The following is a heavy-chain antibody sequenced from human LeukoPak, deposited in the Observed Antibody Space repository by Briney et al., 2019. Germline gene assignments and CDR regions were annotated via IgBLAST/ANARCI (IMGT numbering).Heavy chain of an antibody. Sequence: SETLSLTCTVSGGSISSSSYYWGCIRQPPGKGLEGIASIHYSGSTYYNPSLKSRVTISVDTSKNQFSLKLRSVTAADTAVYYCARPIVGATTGFDYWGQGTLVTVSS. CDR1: GGSISSSSYY. J-gene: IGHJ4*02. CDR3: ARPIVGATTGFDY. V-gene: IGHV4-39*01. D-gene: IGHD1-26*01. CDR2: IHYSGST.